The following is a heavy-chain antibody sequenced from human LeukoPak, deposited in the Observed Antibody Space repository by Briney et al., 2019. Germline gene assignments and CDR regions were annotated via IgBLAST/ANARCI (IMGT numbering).Heavy chain of an antibody. J-gene: IGHJ4*02. Sequence: PGGSLRLSCAASGFTFSSYTMNWVRQAPGKGLEWVSYISTSSSTMYYADPVKGRFTISRDNAKNSLYLQMNSLRAEDTAVYYCARDPGYFVGYWGQGTLVTVSS. CDR2: ISTSSSTM. D-gene: IGHD2/OR15-2a*01. V-gene: IGHV3-48*01. CDR1: GFTFSSYT. CDR3: ARDPGYFVGY.